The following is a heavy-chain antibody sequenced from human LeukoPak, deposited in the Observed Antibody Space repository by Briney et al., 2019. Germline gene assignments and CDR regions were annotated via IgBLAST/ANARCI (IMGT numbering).Heavy chain of an antibody. Sequence: SETLSLTCTVSGGSISSGGYYWSWIRQHPGKGLEWIGYIYYSGSTYYNPSLKSRVTISVDTSKNQFSLKLSSVTAADTAVYYCARDRVDSSGYYCPYFDYWGQGTLVTVSS. V-gene: IGHV4-31*03. J-gene: IGHJ4*02. CDR1: GGSISSGGYY. CDR3: ARDRVDSSGYYCPYFDY. CDR2: IYYSGST. D-gene: IGHD3-22*01.